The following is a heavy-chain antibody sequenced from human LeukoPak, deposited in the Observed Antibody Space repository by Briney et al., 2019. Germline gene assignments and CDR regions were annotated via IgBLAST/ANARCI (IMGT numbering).Heavy chain of an antibody. V-gene: IGHV3-21*04. CDR3: AKALNYYDSSGYYLIAFDI. CDR1: GFTFSSYS. Sequence: PGGSLRLSCAASGFTFSSYSMNWVRQAPGKGLEWVSSISSSSSYIYYADSVKGRFTISRDNAKNSLYLQMNSLRAEDTAVYYCAKALNYYDSSGYYLIAFDIWGQGTMVTVSS. J-gene: IGHJ3*02. D-gene: IGHD3-22*01. CDR2: ISSSSSYI.